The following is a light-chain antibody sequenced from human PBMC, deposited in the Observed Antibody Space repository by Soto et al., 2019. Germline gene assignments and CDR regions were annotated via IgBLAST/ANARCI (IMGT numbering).Light chain of an antibody. Sequence: EIVLTQSPGTLYLSPGERANLSCRASQSVSRNYLAWYRRKPGQAPSLLIYGASTRATGIPGRFSGSGSGTDFTLTITRLEPEDFAVYYCQQYGSSPPTFGQGTKVEI. CDR2: GAS. CDR3: QQYGSSPPT. CDR1: QSVSRNY. J-gene: IGKJ1*01. V-gene: IGKV3-20*01.